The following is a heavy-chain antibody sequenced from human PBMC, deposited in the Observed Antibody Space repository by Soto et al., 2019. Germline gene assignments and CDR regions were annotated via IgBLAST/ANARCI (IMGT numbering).Heavy chain of an antibody. J-gene: IGHJ3*02. CDR3: ASQIFGVVTDAFDI. V-gene: IGHV1-18*01. CDR2: INGNNGNT. D-gene: IGHD3-3*01. Sequence: ASVKVSCKASGYTFTSYGISWVRQAPGQGLEWMGWINGNNGNTNYAQKLQGRVTMTTDTSTSTAYMELRSLRSDDTAVYYCASQIFGVVTDAFDIWGQGTMVTVSS. CDR1: GYTFTSYG.